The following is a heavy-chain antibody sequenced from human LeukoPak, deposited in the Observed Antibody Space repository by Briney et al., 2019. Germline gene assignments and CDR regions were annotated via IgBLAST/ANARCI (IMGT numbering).Heavy chain of an antibody. J-gene: IGHJ4*02. CDR3: ARDKGYHFDY. CDR1: GGSISSYY. Sequence: SETLSLTCTVSGGSISSYYWNWIRQPPGKGLEWIGYIYYSGSTNYNPSLKSRVTISLDTSKNQFSLRLSSVTAADTAVYYCARDKGYHFDYWGQGTLVTVSS. V-gene: IGHV4-59*01. CDR2: IYYSGST. D-gene: IGHD6-13*01.